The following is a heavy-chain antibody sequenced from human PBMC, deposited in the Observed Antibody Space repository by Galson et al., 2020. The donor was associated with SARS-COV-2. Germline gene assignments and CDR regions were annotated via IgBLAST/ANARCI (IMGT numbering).Heavy chain of an antibody. D-gene: IGHD3-16*01. CDR1: GGSISSYY. CDR3: ARGKSYYYYAMDV. V-gene: IGHV4-59*01. Sequence: ASETLSLTCTVSGGSISSYYWSWIRQPPGKGLEWIGYISYSGSTNYNPSLKSRVTVSVDMSKNQFSLKLTSVTAADTAFYYCARGKSYYYYAMDVWGQGTTVTVSS. CDR2: ISYSGST. J-gene: IGHJ6*02.